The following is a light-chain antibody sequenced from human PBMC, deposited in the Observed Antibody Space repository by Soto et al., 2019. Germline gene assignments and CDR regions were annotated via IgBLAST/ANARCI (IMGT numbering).Light chain of an antibody. CDR2: DDS. Sequence: SYELTQPPSVSAAPGQTARITCGGDNIVTKAVHWYHQKPGQAPVLVVHDDSDRPSGIPERFSGSNSGNTATLTISRVEAGDEADYYCQVWDGTDDRVIFGGGTKLTVL. V-gene: IGLV3-21*02. CDR1: NIVTKA. J-gene: IGLJ2*01. CDR3: QVWDGTDDRVI.